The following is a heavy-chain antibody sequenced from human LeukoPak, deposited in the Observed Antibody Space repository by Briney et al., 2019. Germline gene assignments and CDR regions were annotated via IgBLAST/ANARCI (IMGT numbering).Heavy chain of an antibody. CDR3: ARGGSGYDFDL. CDR2: IWYDGSNK. V-gene: IGHV3-33*01. CDR1: GFTFTSYG. D-gene: IGHD5-12*01. J-gene: IGHJ4*02. Sequence: HSGGSLRLSCAASGFTFTSYGMHWVRQAPGKGLEWVAVIWYDGSNKYYVDSVKGRFTISRDNSKNTLYLQMNSLRAEDTAVYYCARGGSGYDFDLWGQGTLVTVSS.